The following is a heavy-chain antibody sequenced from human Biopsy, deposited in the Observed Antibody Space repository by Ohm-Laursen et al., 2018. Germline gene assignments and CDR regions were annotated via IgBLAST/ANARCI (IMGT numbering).Heavy chain of an antibody. V-gene: IGHV1-2*06. D-gene: IGHD2-21*02. CDR1: GYTFTDDQ. Sequence: ASVKVSCKTTGYTFTDDQIHWVREAPGQGLEWMGLVNPKKGDTRYAQKFQGRVTMTSVVSVATAYMELTGLTSDDTAVYFCSREQHYYSAWGQGTLVTVSS. CDR3: SREQHYYSA. CDR2: VNPKKGDT. J-gene: IGHJ5*02.